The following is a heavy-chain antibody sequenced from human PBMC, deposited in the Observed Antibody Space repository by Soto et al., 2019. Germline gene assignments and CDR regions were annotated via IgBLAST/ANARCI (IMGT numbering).Heavy chain of an antibody. V-gene: IGHV1-8*01. D-gene: IGHD2-2*01. Sequence: QVQLVQSGAEVKKPGASVKVSCKASGYTFTSYDINWVRQATGQGLEWMGWMNPNSGNTGYAQKFQGRVTMTRNTSISTAYMELSSLRSEDTAVYYCARVLDRTDIVVVPATQKPYYYYYMDVWGKGTTVTVSS. J-gene: IGHJ6*03. CDR2: MNPNSGNT. CDR1: GYTFTSYD. CDR3: ARVLDRTDIVVVPATQKPYYYYYMDV.